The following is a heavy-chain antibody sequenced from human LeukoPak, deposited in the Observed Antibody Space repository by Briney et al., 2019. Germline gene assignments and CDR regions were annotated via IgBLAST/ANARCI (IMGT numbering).Heavy chain of an antibody. J-gene: IGHJ4*02. V-gene: IGHV4-39*07. Sequence: SETLSLTCTVSGGSISSSTYYWGWIRQPPEKGLEWIGKIYYSGSTYYNPSLKSRVTMSVDTSKNQFSLNLSSVTAADTAVYYCARGIDYWGQGTLATVSS. CDR3: ARGIDY. CDR1: GGSISSSTYY. CDR2: IYYSGST.